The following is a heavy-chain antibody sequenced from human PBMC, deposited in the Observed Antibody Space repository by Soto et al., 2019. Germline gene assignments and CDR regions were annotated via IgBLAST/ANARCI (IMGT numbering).Heavy chain of an antibody. CDR2: IYYSGRP. V-gene: IGHV4-59*08. CDR1: GGSISSYY. CDR3: ARRGRYNWFDP. J-gene: IGHJ5*02. Sequence: SETLSLTCTVSGGSISSYYGSWIRQHPGKGLEWIGYIYYSGRPNHNPSLKGRVTISVDTSKNQFSLKLSSVTAADTAVYYCARRGRYNWFDPWGQGTLVTVSS.